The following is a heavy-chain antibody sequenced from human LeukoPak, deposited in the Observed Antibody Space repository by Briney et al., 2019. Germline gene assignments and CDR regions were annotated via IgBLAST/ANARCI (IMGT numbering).Heavy chain of an antibody. CDR1: GFTFSSYG. J-gene: IGHJ4*02. CDR2: ISYDGSNK. V-gene: IGHV3-30*18. CDR3: AKSRSDVVDY. D-gene: IGHD3-3*01. Sequence: GGSLRLSCAASGFTFSSYGMHWVRQAPGKGVEWVAVISYDGSNKYYADSVKGRFTISRDNSKNTLYLQMNSLRAEDTAVYYCAKSRSDVVDYWGQGTLVTVSS.